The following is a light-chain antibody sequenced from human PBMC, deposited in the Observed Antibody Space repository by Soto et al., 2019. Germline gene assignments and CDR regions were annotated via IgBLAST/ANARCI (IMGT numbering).Light chain of an antibody. Sequence: AIQMTQSPSSLSASVGDRVTITCGASQGIRSDLGWYQQKPGKAPKVLIYAASSLQSGVPSRYSGGGSDTEFTLTISSLQPEDFATYYCLQDYRYPWTFGQGTKVEMK. V-gene: IGKV1-6*01. CDR2: AAS. CDR3: LQDYRYPWT. CDR1: QGIRSD. J-gene: IGKJ1*01.